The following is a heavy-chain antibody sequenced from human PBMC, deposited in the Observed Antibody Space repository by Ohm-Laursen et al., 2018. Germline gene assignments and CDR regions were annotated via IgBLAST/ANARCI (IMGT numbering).Heavy chain of an antibody. CDR3: ARDVLGYCSGGSCYGDWFDP. D-gene: IGHD2-15*01. CDR2: ISAYNGNT. J-gene: IGHJ5*02. Sequence: AASVKVSCKASGGTFSSYAISWVRQAPGQGLEWMGWISAYNGNTNYAQKLQGRVTMTTDTSTSTAYMELRSLRSDDTAVYYCARDVLGYCSGGSCYGDWFDPWGQGTLVTVSS. V-gene: IGHV1-18*01. CDR1: GGTFSSYA.